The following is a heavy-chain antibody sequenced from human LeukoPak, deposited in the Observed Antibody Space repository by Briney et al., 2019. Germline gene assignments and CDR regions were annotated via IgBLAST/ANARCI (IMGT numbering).Heavy chain of an antibody. J-gene: IGHJ4*02. CDR2: IKQDGSEK. D-gene: IGHD1-1*01. Sequence: GGSLRLSCAASGFTFSSYGIHWVRQAPGKGLEWVANIKQDGSEKYYVDSVKGRFTISRDNAKNSLYLQMNSLRAEDTAVYYCARWNDYWGQGTLVTVSS. CDR3: ARWNDY. CDR1: GFTFSSYG. V-gene: IGHV3-7*01.